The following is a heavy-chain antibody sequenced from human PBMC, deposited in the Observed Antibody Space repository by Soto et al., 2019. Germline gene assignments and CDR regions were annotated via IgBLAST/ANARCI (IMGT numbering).Heavy chain of an antibody. Sequence: EVQLLESGGGLVQPGGSLRLSCAASGFTFSSYVMSWVRQAPGKGLEWVSAITGSGVSKYYTDSVKGRFTISRDNSKNTLYLQMNSLRAEDTALYYCAKDGIAAAGQRSYYFDYWGQGTLVTVSS. CDR2: ITGSGVSK. CDR1: GFTFSSYV. V-gene: IGHV3-23*01. J-gene: IGHJ4*02. CDR3: AKDGIAAAGQRSYYFDY. D-gene: IGHD6-13*01.